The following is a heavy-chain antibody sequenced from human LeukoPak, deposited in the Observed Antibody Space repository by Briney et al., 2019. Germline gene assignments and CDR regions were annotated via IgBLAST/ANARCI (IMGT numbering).Heavy chain of an antibody. CDR3: ARENPEGTLDY. CDR2: IIPIFGAA. D-gene: IGHD1-14*01. Sequence: ASVKVSCKASGGTFSSYAISWVRQAPGQGLEWMGGIIPIFGAANYAQKFQGRVTITADESTSTAYMELSSLRSEDTAVYYCARENPEGTLDYWGQGTLVTVSS. CDR1: GGTFSSYA. J-gene: IGHJ4*02. V-gene: IGHV1-69*13.